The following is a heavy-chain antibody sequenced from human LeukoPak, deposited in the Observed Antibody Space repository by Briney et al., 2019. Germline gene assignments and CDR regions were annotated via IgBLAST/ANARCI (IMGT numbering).Heavy chain of an antibody. CDR1: GFTFSSCG. CDR2: IGPTGTDR. J-gene: IGHJ4*02. Sequence: GGSLRLSCAASGFTFSSCGFNWVRQAPGKGLEWVSSIGPTGTDRYYADSVRGRVTISRDNAKNSMYLQMDSLRDEDTAVYYCATETIGRHYDYWGQGTLLTVSS. CDR3: ATETIGRHYDY. D-gene: IGHD1-14*01. V-gene: IGHV3-21*01.